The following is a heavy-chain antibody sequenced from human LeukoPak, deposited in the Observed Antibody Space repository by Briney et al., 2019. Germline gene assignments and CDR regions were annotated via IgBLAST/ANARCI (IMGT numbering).Heavy chain of an antibody. V-gene: IGHV3-74*01. D-gene: IGHD1-26*01. J-gene: IGHJ4*02. CDR2: IYTDGSRT. CDR1: GFTFGSYW. CDR3: ARDLDSGEGY. Sequence: GGSLRLSCAASGFTFGSYWMHWVRQVPGKGLVWVSHIYTDGSRTNYADSVKGRFTISKDNAKNTLYLQMNSLRAEDTAVYYCARDLDSGEGYWGQGTLVTVSS.